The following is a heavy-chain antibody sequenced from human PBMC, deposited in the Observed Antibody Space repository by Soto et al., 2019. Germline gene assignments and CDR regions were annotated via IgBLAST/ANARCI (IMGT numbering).Heavy chain of an antibody. CDR3: ASEPLIVVEPATPYAFDM. Sequence: PGGSLRLSCAASGFTFSSYGMHWVHQAPGKGLEWVAGIWYDGSNQHYADSVKGRFTISRDNSRNTVSLQMNSLTAEDTAVYFCASEPLIVVEPATPYAFDMWGQGTVVTVSS. V-gene: IGHV3-33*01. D-gene: IGHD2-2*01. CDR1: GFTFSSYG. CDR2: IWYDGSNQ. J-gene: IGHJ3*02.